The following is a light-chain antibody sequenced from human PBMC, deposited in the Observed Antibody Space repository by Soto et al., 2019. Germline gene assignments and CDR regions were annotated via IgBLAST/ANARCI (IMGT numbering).Light chain of an antibody. CDR2: NVS. Sequence: QSVLTQPASVSGSPGQSITISCTGTSSDFGAYNYVSWYQQYPGKVPKLLIYNVSNRPSGVSNRFSGSKSGNTASLTISGLQDEEEADYFCTSYKSGSLYVFGTGTKVTVL. CDR1: SSDFGAYNY. J-gene: IGLJ1*01. CDR3: TSYKSGSLYV. V-gene: IGLV2-14*01.